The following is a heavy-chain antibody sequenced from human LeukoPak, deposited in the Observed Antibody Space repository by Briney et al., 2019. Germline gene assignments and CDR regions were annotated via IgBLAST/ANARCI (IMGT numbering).Heavy chain of an antibody. Sequence: PGGSLRLSCAASGFTFSSYAMSWVRQAPGKGLEWVSAISGSGGSTYYADSVKGRFTISRDNSKNTLHLQMNSLRAEDTAVYYCAKRHYDILTGYYNYFDYWGQGTLVTVSS. CDR1: GFTFSSYA. V-gene: IGHV3-23*01. CDR2: ISGSGGST. CDR3: AKRHYDILTGYYNYFDY. J-gene: IGHJ4*02. D-gene: IGHD3-9*01.